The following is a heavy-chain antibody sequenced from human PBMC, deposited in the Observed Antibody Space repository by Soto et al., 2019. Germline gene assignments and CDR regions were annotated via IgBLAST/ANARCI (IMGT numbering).Heavy chain of an antibody. Sequence: QVQLVQSGAEVKKPGASVKVSCKASGYTFTSYDINWVRQATGQGLEWMGWMNPNSGNTGYAQKSQXXIPMTRNTSISTAYMELSSLRSEDTAVYYCAREKTSYGMDVWGQGTTVTVSS. J-gene: IGHJ6*02. CDR2: MNPNSGNT. CDR3: AREKTSYGMDV. V-gene: IGHV1-8*01. CDR1: GYTFTSYD.